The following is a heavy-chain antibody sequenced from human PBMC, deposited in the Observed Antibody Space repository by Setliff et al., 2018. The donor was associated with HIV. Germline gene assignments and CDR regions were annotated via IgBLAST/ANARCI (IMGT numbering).Heavy chain of an antibody. D-gene: IGHD3-3*01. V-gene: IGHV4-39*01. CDR2: IYYSGTT. CDR3: ARFKYYNFWSGPGNYFDY. CDR1: GGFVSRSNYV. J-gene: IGHJ4*02. Sequence: SETLSLTCTLAGGFVSRSNYVWGWVRQSPKKGLEWIGSIYYSGTTYYNPTLKSRVSISIDTPKNQFSLKLTSVTAADTAVYYCARFKYYNFWSGPGNYFDYWGQGTLVTVSS.